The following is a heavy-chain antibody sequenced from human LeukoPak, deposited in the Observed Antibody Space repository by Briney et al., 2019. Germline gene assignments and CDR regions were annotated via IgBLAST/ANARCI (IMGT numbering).Heavy chain of an antibody. V-gene: IGHV3-49*04. CDR2: IRSKAYGGTT. CDR1: GFTFGDYA. D-gene: IGHD3-3*01. CDR3: TRSLPARITIFGVVTPQFDY. J-gene: IGHJ4*02. Sequence: PGRSLRLSCTASGFTFGDYAMSWVRQAPGKGLEWVGFIRSKAYGGTTEYAASVKGRFTISRDDPKSIAYLQMNSLKTEDTAVYYCTRSLPARITIFGVVTPQFDYWGQGTLVTVSS.